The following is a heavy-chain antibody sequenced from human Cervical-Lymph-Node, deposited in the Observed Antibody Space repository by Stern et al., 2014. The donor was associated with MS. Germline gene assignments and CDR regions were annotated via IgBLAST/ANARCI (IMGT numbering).Heavy chain of an antibody. D-gene: IGHD2/OR15-2a*01. CDR1: GLTFSTSV. CDR2: VWNDGSKE. J-gene: IGHJ3*02. Sequence: VQLLESGGGVVQPGRSLRLSCVASGLTFSTSVMHLVRQAPGKGLEWVAVVWNDGSKEHFTESVKGRFSTSRDTAKNTLHLQMSSLRAEDTAVYFCATSTASDAFDIWGQGTLVTVSS. V-gene: IGHV3-33*01. CDR3: ATSTASDAFDI.